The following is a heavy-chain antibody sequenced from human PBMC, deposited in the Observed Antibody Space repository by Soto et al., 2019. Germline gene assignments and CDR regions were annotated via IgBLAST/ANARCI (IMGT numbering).Heavy chain of an antibody. CDR3: ARMTPPKIQTYYFDY. CDR1: GGTFSSYA. D-gene: IGHD5-18*01. J-gene: IGHJ4*02. V-gene: IGHV1-69*12. CDR2: IIPIVGTA. Sequence: QVQLVQSGAEVKKPGSSVKVSCKASGGTFSSYAISWVRQAPGQGLEWMGGIIPIVGTANYAQKFQGRVTITADESTSTAYMELSSLRSEDTAVYYCARMTPPKIQTYYFDYWGQGTLVTVSS.